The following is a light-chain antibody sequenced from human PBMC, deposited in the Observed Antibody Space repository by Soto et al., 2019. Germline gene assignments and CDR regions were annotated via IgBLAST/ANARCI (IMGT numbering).Light chain of an antibody. J-gene: IGKJ4*01. CDR3: PQYDSSPLT. CDR2: GAS. CDR1: QSVSSSF. Sequence: EIVLTQSPGTLSLSPGERATLSCRASQSVSSSFLAWYQQKPGQAPRLLIYGASSRATGIPDRFSGSGSGPDFTLTISRLEPEDFAVYYCPQYDSSPLTFGGGTKVEIK. V-gene: IGKV3-20*01.